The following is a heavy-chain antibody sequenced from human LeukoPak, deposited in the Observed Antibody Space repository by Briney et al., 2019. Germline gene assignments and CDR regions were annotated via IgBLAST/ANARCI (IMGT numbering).Heavy chain of an antibody. V-gene: IGHV4-4*07. CDR2: IYTSGST. CDR1: GGSISGDY. Sequence: SETLSLTCTVSGGSISGDYWSWIRQPAGTGLEWIGRIYTSGSTIYNPSLKSRVTISVDTSKNQFSLKLSSVTAADTAVYYCARVSKVLLWFGELSPWGQGTLVTVSS. J-gene: IGHJ5*02. D-gene: IGHD3-10*01. CDR3: ARVSKVLLWFGELSP.